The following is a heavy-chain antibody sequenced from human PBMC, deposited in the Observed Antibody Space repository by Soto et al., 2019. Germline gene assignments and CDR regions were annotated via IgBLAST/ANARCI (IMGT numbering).Heavy chain of an antibody. CDR1: GYTFTGYY. V-gene: IGHV1-2*04. J-gene: IGHJ4*02. D-gene: IGHD3-22*01. CDR2: INPNSGGT. Sequence: GASVKVSCKASGYTFTGYYMHWVRQAPGQGLEWMGWINPNSGGTNYAQKFQGWVTMTRDTPISTAYMELSRLRSDDTAVYYCAREPVYYDSSGYYPNYFDYWGQGTLVTVSS. CDR3: AREPVYYDSSGYYPNYFDY.